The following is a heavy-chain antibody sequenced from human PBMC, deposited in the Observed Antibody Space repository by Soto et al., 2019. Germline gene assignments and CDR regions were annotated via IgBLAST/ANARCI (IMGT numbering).Heavy chain of an antibody. J-gene: IGHJ6*02. CDR3: ARDPGGSQRRGYYYYYGMDV. CDR2: IYYSGST. Sequence: PSETLSLTCTFSCGSIISGDYYWSWIRQPPGKGLEWIGYIYYSGSTYYSPSLKSRVTISVDTSKNQFSLKLSSVTAADTAVYYCARDPGGSQRRGYYYYYGMDVWGQGTTVTVSS. CDR1: CGSIISGDYY. D-gene: IGHD3-16*01. V-gene: IGHV4-30-4*01.